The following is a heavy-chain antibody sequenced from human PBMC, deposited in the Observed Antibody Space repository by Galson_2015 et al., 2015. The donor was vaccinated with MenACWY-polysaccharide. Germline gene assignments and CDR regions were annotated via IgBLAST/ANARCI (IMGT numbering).Heavy chain of an antibody. D-gene: IGHD1-26*01. CDR2: VFHSGTT. CDR1: DYSIRSGYF. CDR3: ARVEKYSGSFYILY. J-gene: IGHJ4*02. Sequence: ETLSLTCAVSDYSIRSGYFWGWIRQPPGKGLEWIASVFHSGTTYYNPSLKSRVTISVDTSKSQFSLKLSSVTAADTAVYYCARVEKYSGSFYILYWGQGTLVTVSS. V-gene: IGHV4-38-2*01.